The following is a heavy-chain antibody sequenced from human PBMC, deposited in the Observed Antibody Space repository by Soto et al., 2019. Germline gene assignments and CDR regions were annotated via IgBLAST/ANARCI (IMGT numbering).Heavy chain of an antibody. CDR3: ARVPYYGDDPFDY. CDR1: GFTFSSYW. D-gene: IGHD4-17*01. J-gene: IGHJ4*02. CDR2: INSDGSST. V-gene: IGHV3-74*01. Sequence: EVQLVESGGGLVQPGGSLRLSCAASGFTFSSYWMHWVRQAPGKGLVWVSRINSDGSSTSYADSVKGRFTISRDNAKNTLYLQMNSLRAEDKAVYYCARVPYYGDDPFDYWGQGTLVTVSS.